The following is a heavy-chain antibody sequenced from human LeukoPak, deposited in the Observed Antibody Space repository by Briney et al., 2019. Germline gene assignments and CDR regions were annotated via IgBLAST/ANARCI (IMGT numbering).Heavy chain of an antibody. V-gene: IGHV1-69*01. CDR2: IIPIFGTA. CDR1: GGTFSSYA. J-gene: IGHJ4*02. Sequence: ASVKVSCKASGGTFSSYAISWVRQAPGQGVEWMGGIIPIFGTANYAQKFQGRVTITADESTSTAYMELSSLRSEDTAVYYCARAPYRGYCSSTSCYHFDYWGQGTLVTVSS. CDR3: ARAPYRGYCSSTSCYHFDY. D-gene: IGHD2-2*01.